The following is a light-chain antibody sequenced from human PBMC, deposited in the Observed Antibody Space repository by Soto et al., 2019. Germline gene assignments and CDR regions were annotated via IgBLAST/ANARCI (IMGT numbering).Light chain of an antibody. Sequence: EIVMTQSPATLSGSPGERATLSCRASQSVAINLAWYQQKPGQAPRLLIYGASTRATDTPARFSGSGSGREYTLTIISLQSEDFAVYYCQQYNKSPPLPFGGGTKVEIK. CDR3: QQYNKSPPLP. CDR1: QSVAIN. V-gene: IGKV3D-15*01. CDR2: GAS. J-gene: IGKJ4*01.